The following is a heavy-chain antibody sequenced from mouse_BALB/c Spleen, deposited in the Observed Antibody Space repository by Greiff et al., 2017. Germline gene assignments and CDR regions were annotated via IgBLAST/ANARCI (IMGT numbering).Heavy chain of an antibody. CDR3: ARDGGNYDYFDY. V-gene: IGHV3-5*02. D-gene: IGHD1-1*02. CDR1: GISITTGNYR. J-gene: IGHJ2*01. Sequence: DVQLQESGPGLVKPSQTVSLTCTVTGISITTGNYRWSWIRQFPGNKLEWIGYIYYSGTITYNPSLTSRTTITRDTSKNQFFLEMNSLTAEDTATYYCARDGGNYDYFDYWGQGTTLTVSS. CDR2: IYYSGTI.